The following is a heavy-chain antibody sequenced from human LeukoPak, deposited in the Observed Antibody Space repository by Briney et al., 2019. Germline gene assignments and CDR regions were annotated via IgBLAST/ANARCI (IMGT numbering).Heavy chain of an antibody. CDR1: GFTFSSYG. D-gene: IGHD2-2*01. Sequence: PGGSLRLSCAASGFTFSSYGMHWVRQAPGKGLEWVAVISYDGSNKYYADSVKGRFTISRDNSKSTLYLQMNSLRAEDTAVYYCAKDWGYCSSTSCPYYYYGMDVWGQGTTVTVSS. J-gene: IGHJ6*02. CDR3: AKDWGYCSSTSCPYYYYGMDV. CDR2: ISYDGSNK. V-gene: IGHV3-30*18.